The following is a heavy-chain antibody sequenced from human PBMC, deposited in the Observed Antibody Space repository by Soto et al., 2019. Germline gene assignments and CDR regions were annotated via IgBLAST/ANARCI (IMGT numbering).Heavy chain of an antibody. CDR3: ARDQSGHDRVWWVDP. D-gene: IGHD3-16*01. Sequence: QVQLVQSGAEVMKPGASVKVSCKAIGYSFTSHYMHWVRQAHGQGLGWMGTIYPGGVNIGYAQKCKGSVTMTKDTSTITVYMELNSLTSEDTVVYYCARDQSGHDRVWWVDPWGQGTLVTVSS. CDR2: IYPGGVNI. V-gene: IGHV1-46*03. J-gene: IGHJ5*02. CDR1: GYSFTSHY.